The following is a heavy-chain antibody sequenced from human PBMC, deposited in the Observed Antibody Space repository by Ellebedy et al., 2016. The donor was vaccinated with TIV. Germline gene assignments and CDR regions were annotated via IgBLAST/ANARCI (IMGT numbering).Heavy chain of an antibody. V-gene: IGHV3-64D*06. CDR3: VKDRGDIIRDFDY. Sequence: PGGSLRLSCSASGFTFSHYAMHWVRQAPGKGLEYVSAINNNGGNTYYADSVKGRFTISSDSSKNTLYLQMSSLRPEDTAMYYCVKDRGDIIRDFDYWGQGTRGTVSS. J-gene: IGHJ4*02. CDR2: INNNGGNT. D-gene: IGHD2-21*02. CDR1: GFTFSHYA.